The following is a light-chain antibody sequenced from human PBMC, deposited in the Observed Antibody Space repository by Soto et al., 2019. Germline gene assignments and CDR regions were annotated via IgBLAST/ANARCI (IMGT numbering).Light chain of an antibody. CDR1: SSDVDGYDY. CDR2: DVS. J-gene: IGLJ1*01. Sequence: QAVVTQPASVSGSPGQSITISCTGTSSDVDGYDYVSWYQQHPGKAPKLMIYDVSNRPSGVSNRFSGSKSGNTASLTISGLQAEDEADYFCSSYTISSPYVFGTGTKLTVL. CDR3: SSYTISSPYV. V-gene: IGLV2-14*01.